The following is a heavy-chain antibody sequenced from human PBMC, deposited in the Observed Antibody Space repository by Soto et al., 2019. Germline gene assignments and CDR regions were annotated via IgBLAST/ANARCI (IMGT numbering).Heavy chain of an antibody. D-gene: IGHD3-16*02. J-gene: IGHJ4*02. V-gene: IGHV3-23*01. CDR3: AKSFTQSNVWRAYRHKTHFDY. CDR1: GFTINNYG. Sequence: EVRLLESGGGPVQPGESLRLSCEASGFTINNYGMDGVRQAPGRGLEWISFISDASDTTYYADSVKGRFIISRDNSKNTLYLQMNSLRAEDTAIYYCAKSFTQSNVWRAYRHKTHFDYWGQGALVTVTS. CDR2: ISDASDTT.